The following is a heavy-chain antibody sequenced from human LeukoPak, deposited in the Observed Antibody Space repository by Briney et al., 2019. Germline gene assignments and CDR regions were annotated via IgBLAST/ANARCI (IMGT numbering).Heavy chain of an antibody. D-gene: IGHD3-22*01. V-gene: IGHV1-8*03. CDR3: AGDPFSDYYDSSGYYDY. Sequence: GASVKVSCKASGYTFTSYDINWVRQATGQGLEWMGWMNPNSGNTGYAQKFQGRVTITRNTSISTAYMELSSLRSEDTAVYYCAGDPFSDYYDSSGYYDYWGQGTLVTVSS. CDR1: GYTFTSYD. J-gene: IGHJ4*02. CDR2: MNPNSGNT.